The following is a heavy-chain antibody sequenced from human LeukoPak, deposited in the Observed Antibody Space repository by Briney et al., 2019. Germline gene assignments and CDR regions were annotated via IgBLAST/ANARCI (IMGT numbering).Heavy chain of an antibody. CDR3: ASDFRSYNIRWCLDY. Sequence: PWGSLSLSCAASGFTFSGYAMYWVRQAPGKGLEWVAVISNDGNNKYYADSVKGRFTISRDNSKNTLYLQMNSLRAEDTAVYYCASDFRSYNIRWCLDYWGEGTL. V-gene: IGHV3-30-3*01. CDR1: GFTFSGYA. D-gene: IGHD2-8*02. J-gene: IGHJ4*02. CDR2: ISNDGNNK.